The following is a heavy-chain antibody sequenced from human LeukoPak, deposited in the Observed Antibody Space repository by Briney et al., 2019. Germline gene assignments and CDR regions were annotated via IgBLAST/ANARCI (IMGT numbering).Heavy chain of an antibody. Sequence: GGSLRLSCAASGFTFSNPWMSWVRQAPGKGLEWVGRIKSKTDGGTTDYAAPVKGRFTISRDDSKNTLYLQMNSLKTEDTAVYYCTTATGSYGPFLFDYWGQGTLVTVSS. J-gene: IGHJ4*02. V-gene: IGHV3-15*01. CDR1: GFTFSNPW. CDR3: TTATGSYGPFLFDY. D-gene: IGHD1-26*01. CDR2: IKSKTDGGTT.